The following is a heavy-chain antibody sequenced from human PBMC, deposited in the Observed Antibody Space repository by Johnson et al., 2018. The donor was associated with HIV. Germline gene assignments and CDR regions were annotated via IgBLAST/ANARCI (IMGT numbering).Heavy chain of an antibody. J-gene: IGHJ3*02. CDR3: ARGPILEWLSGDGFDM. D-gene: IGHD3-3*01. CDR2: ISDDGNNK. CDR1: GFTFSSYT. V-gene: IGHV3-30-3*01. Sequence: VQLVESGGGVVQPGRSLRLSCAASGFTFSSYTMHWVRQAPGKGLEWVAVISDDGNNKYYADSVKGRFTISRDNSKNTLYLQMNSLRVEDTAMYYCARGPILEWLSGDGFDMWGQGTKVTV.